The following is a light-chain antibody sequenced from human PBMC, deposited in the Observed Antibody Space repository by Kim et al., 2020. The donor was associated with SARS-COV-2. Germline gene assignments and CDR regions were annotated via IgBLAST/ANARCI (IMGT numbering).Light chain of an antibody. Sequence: SPGERATRSCRASQSVSSSYVAWYQQTPGQAPRLLIYGASTTATGIPDRSSSSGSGTDFTLTISRLEPEDVAVYYWQQYSSSPITFGQGTRLEIK. CDR3: QQYSSSPIT. J-gene: IGKJ5*01. CDR2: GAS. CDR1: QSVSSSY. V-gene: IGKV3-20*01.